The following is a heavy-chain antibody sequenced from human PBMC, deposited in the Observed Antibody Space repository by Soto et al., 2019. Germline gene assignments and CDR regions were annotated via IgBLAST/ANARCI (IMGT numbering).Heavy chain of an antibody. J-gene: IGHJ3*02. CDR3: ATIGGPGFDI. V-gene: IGHV1-46*01. CDR2: INPSGGST. D-gene: IGHD2-15*01. Sequence: GASVKVSCKASGYTFTNQGISWVRQAPGQGLEWMGIINPSGGSTSYAQKFQGRVTMTRDTSTSTVYMELSSLGSEDTAVYYCATIGGPGFDIWGQGTMVTVSS. CDR1: GYTFTNQG.